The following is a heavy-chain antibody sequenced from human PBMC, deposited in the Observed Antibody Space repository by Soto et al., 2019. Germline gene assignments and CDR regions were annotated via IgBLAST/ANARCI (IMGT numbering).Heavy chain of an antibody. CDR3: ARGPRSLSPLAIRGVKVYMDV. Sequence: PSETMSLTCAVDGGSISGCYWSWIRQPPGKGLEWIGEINHSGSTNYNPSLNSRVTISVDTSKNQFSLKLSSVTAADTAVYYCARGPRSLSPLAIRGVKVYMDVWGKGTTVTVSS. CDR1: GGSISGCY. CDR2: INHSGST. D-gene: IGHD3-10*01. V-gene: IGHV4-34*01. J-gene: IGHJ6*03.